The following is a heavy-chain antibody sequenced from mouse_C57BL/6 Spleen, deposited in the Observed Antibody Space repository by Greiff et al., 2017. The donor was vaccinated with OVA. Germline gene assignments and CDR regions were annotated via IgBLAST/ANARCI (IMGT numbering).Heavy chain of an antibody. CDR3: ARGGGYYGFAY. V-gene: IGHV1-26*01. J-gene: IGHJ3*01. Sequence: VQLQQSGPELVKPGASVKISCKASGYTFTDYYMNWVKQSHGKSLEWIGDINPNNGGTSYNQKFKGKATLTVDKSSSTAYMELRSLTSEDSAVYYCARGGGYYGFAYWGQGTLVTVSA. D-gene: IGHD2-3*01. CDR1: GYTFTDYY. CDR2: INPNNGGT.